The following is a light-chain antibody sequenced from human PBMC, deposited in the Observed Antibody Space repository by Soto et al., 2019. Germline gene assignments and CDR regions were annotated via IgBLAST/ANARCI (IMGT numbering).Light chain of an antibody. CDR1: QTVSRNY. Sequence: VMTQSPATLSVSPGERATVSCRASQTVSRNYLAWYQKKPGQAPRLLIYGASTRATGIPDRFTGSGSGTDFTLTISRLEPEDFAVYYCQQYGSSPLTFGGGTKVDIK. CDR2: GAS. V-gene: IGKV3-20*01. J-gene: IGKJ4*01. CDR3: QQYGSSPLT.